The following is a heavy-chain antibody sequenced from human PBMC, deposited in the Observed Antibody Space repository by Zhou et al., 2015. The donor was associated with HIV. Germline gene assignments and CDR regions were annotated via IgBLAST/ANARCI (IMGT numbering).Heavy chain of an antibody. D-gene: IGHD5-24*01. CDR2: IIPIFGTP. CDR3: ARDQGEMATTKSFWFDP. V-gene: IGHV1-69*06. Sequence: QVQLVQSGAEVKKPGSSVKVSCKASGGTFNTYEVSWVRQAPGQGLEWMGGIIPIFGTPKYAQKFQGRLTITANKSATTAYMELSSLRSEDTAVYYCARDQGEMATTKSFWFDPWGQGTLVTVSS. J-gene: IGHJ5*02. CDR1: GGTFNTYE.